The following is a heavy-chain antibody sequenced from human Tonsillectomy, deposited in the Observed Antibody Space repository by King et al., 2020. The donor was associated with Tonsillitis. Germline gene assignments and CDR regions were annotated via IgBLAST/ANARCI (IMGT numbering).Heavy chain of an antibody. CDR3: ARVKGHFDY. J-gene: IGHJ4*02. CDR1: GGSISGSTYY. V-gene: IGHV4-39*01. Sequence: LQLQESGPGLVKPSETLSLTCTVSGGSISGSTYYWGWIRQPPGKGLEWIATIYHTGSTYYNPSLKSRVTISVDTSKNQFSLKLGSVTAADTAVYYCARVKGHFDYWGQGTLVTVSS. CDR2: IYHTGST.